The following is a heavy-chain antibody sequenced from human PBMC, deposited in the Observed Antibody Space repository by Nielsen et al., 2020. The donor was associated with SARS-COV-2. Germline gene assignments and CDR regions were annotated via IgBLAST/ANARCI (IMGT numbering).Heavy chain of an antibody. Sequence: WIRQPPGKGLEWIGEINHSGSASYNPSLKSRVTISVDTSKNQFSLKLSSVTAADTAVYYCARVGGYYDILTGYYKGSLDYWGQGTLVTVSS. V-gene: IGHV4-34*01. D-gene: IGHD3-9*01. CDR2: INHSGSA. J-gene: IGHJ4*02. CDR3: ARVGGYYDILTGYYKGSLDY.